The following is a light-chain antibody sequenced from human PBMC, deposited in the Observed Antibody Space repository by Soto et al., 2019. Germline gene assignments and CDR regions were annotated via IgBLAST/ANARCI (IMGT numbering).Light chain of an antibody. CDR3: SSYTSSTTVL. CDR1: SSDVGGYKY. CDR2: DVT. V-gene: IGLV2-14*01. Sequence: QSALTQPASVSGSPGQSITISCTGTSSDVGGYKYVSWYQQHPGKAPKLMIYDVTNRPSGISDRFSGSKSANTASLTISGLQAEDEADYYCSSYTSSTTVLFGGGTKLTVL. J-gene: IGLJ2*01.